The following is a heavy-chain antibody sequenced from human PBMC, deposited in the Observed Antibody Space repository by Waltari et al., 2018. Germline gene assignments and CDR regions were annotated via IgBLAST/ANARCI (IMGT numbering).Heavy chain of an antibody. CDR3: ARYLNWGLPRFDN. V-gene: IGHV3-20*04. J-gene: IGHJ4*02. Sequence: EVQLAESGGDVVRPGASVWLTCVAPGFKFTASCLFCVRRVPGKGLEWVSGITWNGGIISYSDSVKGRFTITRDNDKNSLSLQMTSLRVEDTALYYCARYLNWGLPRFDNWGQGTQVTVSS. CDR2: ITWNGGII. D-gene: IGHD3-16*01. CDR1: GFKFTASC.